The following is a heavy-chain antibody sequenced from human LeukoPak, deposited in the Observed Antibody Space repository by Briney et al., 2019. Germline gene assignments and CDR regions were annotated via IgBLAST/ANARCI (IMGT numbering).Heavy chain of an antibody. J-gene: IGHJ5*02. CDR3: ARRAPSQIWFDP. CDR2: IYPGDSDT. V-gene: IGHV5-51*01. Sequence: GESLQISCKGSGYTFTNYWIGWVRPMPGKCLELMGIIYPGDSDTRYSPSFQGQVTISDDKSISTAYLQWSSLKASDAAIYYCARRAPSQIWFDPWGQGTLVTVSS. CDR1: GYTFTNYW.